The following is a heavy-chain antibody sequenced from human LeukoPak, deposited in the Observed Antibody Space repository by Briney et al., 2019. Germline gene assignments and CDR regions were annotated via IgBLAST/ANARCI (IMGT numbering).Heavy chain of an antibody. CDR1: GFTFSDYY. J-gene: IGHJ4*02. D-gene: IGHD2-15*01. CDR2: IKQDGTET. Sequence: GGSLRLSCAASGFTFSDYYMSWIRQAPGKGLEWVANIKQDGTETHYVDSVKGRFTISRDNAKNSLYLQMNSLRAEDTAVYFCASGNYFDYWGQGTLVAVSS. CDR3: ASGNYFDY. V-gene: IGHV3-7*01.